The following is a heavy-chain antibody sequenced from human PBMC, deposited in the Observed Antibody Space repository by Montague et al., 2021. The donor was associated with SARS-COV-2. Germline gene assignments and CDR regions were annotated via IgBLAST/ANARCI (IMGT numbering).Heavy chain of an antibody. CDR2: INHSGST. V-gene: IGHV4-34*01. J-gene: IGHJ4*02. Sequence: SETLSLTCAVYGASFNGYYWTWIRQPPGKGLEWIGEINHSGSTSYNPSLRSRVTISVDTSKNQFSLKLTSVTAADTAVYYCTRRLHGFNRYYFDYWGQGTLVTVSS. CDR3: TRRLHGFNRYYFDY. CDR1: GASFNGYY. D-gene: IGHD5-24*01.